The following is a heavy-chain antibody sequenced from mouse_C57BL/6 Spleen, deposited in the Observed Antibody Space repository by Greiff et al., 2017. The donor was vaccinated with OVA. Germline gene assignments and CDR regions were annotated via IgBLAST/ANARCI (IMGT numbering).Heavy chain of an antibody. Sequence: VQLQQPGAELVKPGASVKMSCKASGYTFTSYWITWVKQRPGQGLEWIGDIYPGSGSTNYNEKFKSKATLTVDTSSSTAYMQLSSLTSEDSAVYYCARRLYDGYYVGYFDYWGQGTTLTVSS. J-gene: IGHJ2*01. CDR1: GYTFTSYW. D-gene: IGHD2-3*01. CDR2: IYPGSGST. CDR3: ARRLYDGYYVGYFDY. V-gene: IGHV1-55*01.